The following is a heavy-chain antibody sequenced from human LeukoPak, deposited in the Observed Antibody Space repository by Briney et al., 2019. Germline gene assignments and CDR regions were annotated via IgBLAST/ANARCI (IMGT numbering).Heavy chain of an antibody. CDR1: GFTFSSYG. J-gene: IGHJ3*02. Sequence: GGSLRLSCAASGFTFSSYGMHWVRQAPGKGLEWVAFIRYDGSNKYYADSVKGRFTISRDNSKNTLYLQMNSLRAEDTAVYYCAKSAFWSGYLGPFDIWDQGTMVTVSS. D-gene: IGHD3-3*01. CDR2: IRYDGSNK. CDR3: AKSAFWSGYLGPFDI. V-gene: IGHV3-30*02.